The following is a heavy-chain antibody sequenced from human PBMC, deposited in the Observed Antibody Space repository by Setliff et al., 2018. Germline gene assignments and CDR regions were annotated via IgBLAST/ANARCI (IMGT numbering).Heavy chain of an antibody. V-gene: IGHV1-69*13. D-gene: IGHD1-26*01. CDR2: IIPMFRTP. CDR1: GGTFSNFA. CDR3: ARVQWEIAVKFHYNRMDV. J-gene: IGHJ6*04. Sequence: GASVKVSCKASGGTFSNFAISWVRQAPGQGFEWLGGIIPMFRTPEYAQKFQGRVTISADESRTAVYMELSSLRFDDTAVYYCARVQWEIAVKFHYNRMDVWGEGTQVTSPQ.